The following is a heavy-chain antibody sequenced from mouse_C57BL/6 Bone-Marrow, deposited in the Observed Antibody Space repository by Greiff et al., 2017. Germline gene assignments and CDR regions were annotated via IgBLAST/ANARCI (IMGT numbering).Heavy chain of an antibody. J-gene: IGHJ2*01. CDR3: ARGDGYDGDD. CDR1: GYTFTSYW. CDR2: IYPGSGST. D-gene: IGHD2-2*01. Sequence: QVHVKQPGAELVKPGASVKMSCKASGYTFTSYWITWVKQRPGQGLEWIGDIYPGSGSTNYNEKFKSKATLTVDTSSSTAYMQLSSLTSEDSAVYYCARGDGYDGDDWGQGTTLTVSS. V-gene: IGHV1-55*01.